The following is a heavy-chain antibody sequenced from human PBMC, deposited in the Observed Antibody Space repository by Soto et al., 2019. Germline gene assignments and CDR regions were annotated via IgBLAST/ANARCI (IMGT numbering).Heavy chain of an antibody. CDR1: GYTFTSYG. D-gene: IGHD6-13*01. CDR2: ISAYNGNT. J-gene: IGHJ4*02. CDR3: ARDAAAGLNDY. Sequence: QVQLVQSGAEVKKPGASVKVSCKASGYTFTSYGISWVRQAPGQGLEWMGWISAYNGNTKYVQKFQGRVTMTTDTSTSTAYMELRSMSSDDTAVYYCARDAAAGLNDYWGQGTLVTVSS. V-gene: IGHV1-18*01.